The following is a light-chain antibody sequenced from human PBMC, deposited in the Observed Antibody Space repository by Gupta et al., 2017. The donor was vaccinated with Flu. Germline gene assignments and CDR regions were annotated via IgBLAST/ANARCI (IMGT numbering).Light chain of an antibody. CDR1: QDIMNH. CDR3: QQYENVPLT. J-gene: IGKJ4*01. Sequence: PHPLSASVGDRVNITSQASQDIMNHVNWNKPQPGTAPTRRIAEHYNLETGVTSRFSGSGSGPEWTFTIRSLQPEDMETDSCQQYENVPLTFGGGTKVEIK. CDR2: EHY. V-gene: IGKV1-33*01.